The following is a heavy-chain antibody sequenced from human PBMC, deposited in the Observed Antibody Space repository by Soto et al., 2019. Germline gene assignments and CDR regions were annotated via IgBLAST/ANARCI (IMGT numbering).Heavy chain of an antibody. D-gene: IGHD4-17*01. CDR3: AKADYGDYYYYGMDV. Sequence: GSLRLSCAASGFTFSSYAMSWVRQAPGKGLEWVSVISSRGGSTYYADSVKGRFTISRDNSKNTLYLQMNSLRAEDTAVYYCAKADYGDYYYYGMDVWGQGTTVTVSS. CDR1: GFTFSSYA. CDR2: ISSRGGST. J-gene: IGHJ6*02. V-gene: IGHV3-23*01.